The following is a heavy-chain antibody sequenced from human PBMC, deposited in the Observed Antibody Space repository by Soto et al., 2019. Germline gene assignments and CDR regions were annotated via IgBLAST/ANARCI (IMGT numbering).Heavy chain of an antibody. D-gene: IGHD3-9*01. V-gene: IGHV3-7*05. Sequence: GGSLRLSCAAAGFTFSSYWMSWVRQAPGKGLEWLANIKQDGSEKYYVDSVQGRFTISRDNAKNSLYLQMNSLRAEDTAVYYCARGTGYFDWLSYYYYYGMDVWGQGTTVTVSS. CDR1: GFTFSSYW. J-gene: IGHJ6*02. CDR3: ARGTGYFDWLSYYYYYGMDV. CDR2: IKQDGSEK.